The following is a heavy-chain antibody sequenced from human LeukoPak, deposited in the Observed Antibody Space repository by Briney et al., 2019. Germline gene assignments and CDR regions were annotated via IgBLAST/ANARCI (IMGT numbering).Heavy chain of an antibody. CDR1: GGSLSRYY. J-gene: IGHJ4*02. V-gene: IGHV4-59*01. CDR2: IYYTGRA. CDR3: ARGDFWSGAPTD. D-gene: IGHD3-3*01. Sequence: PSETLSLTCTVSGGSLSRYYWSWIRQPPGTGLEWIGYIYYTGRADYNPSLKSRVSISVDTSKNQFSLRVNSMTAADTAVYYCARGDFWSGAPTDWGQGTLVTVS.